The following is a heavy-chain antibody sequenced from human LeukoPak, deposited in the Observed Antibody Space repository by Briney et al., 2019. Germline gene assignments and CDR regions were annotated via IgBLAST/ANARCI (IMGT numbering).Heavy chain of an antibody. J-gene: IGHJ4*02. CDR3: ARKGHYDTLTGFDY. CDR2: INHSGGT. Sequence: SETLSLTCAVYGESFNGYYCSWIRQPPRKGLEWIGEINHSGGTNYNPSLKSRVTISVDTSKNQFSLKLSSVTAADTAVYYCARKGHYDTLTGFDYWGQGILVTVSS. V-gene: IGHV4-34*01. CDR1: GESFNGYY. D-gene: IGHD3-9*01.